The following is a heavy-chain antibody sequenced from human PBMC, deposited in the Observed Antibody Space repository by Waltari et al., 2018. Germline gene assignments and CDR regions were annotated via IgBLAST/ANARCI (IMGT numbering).Heavy chain of an antibody. V-gene: IGHV3-7*01. CDR2: IKQDGSEK. Sequence: EVQLVESGGGLVQPGGSLRLSCAASGFTFSSDWMSWVRQAPGKGLEWVANIKQDGSEKYYVDSVKGRFTISRDNAKNSLYLQMNSLRAEDTAVYYCARGSRKEGTTHYWGQGTLVTVSS. J-gene: IGHJ4*02. CDR3: ARGSRKEGTTHY. CDR1: GFTFSSDW. D-gene: IGHD1-1*01.